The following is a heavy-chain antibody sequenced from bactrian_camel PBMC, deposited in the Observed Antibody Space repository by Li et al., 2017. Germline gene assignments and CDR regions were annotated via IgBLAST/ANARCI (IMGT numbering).Heavy chain of an antibody. CDR3: AKDHRTAAYSGGYYAATFGY. CDR1: RYTGSYYC. V-gene: IGHV3S1*01. J-gene: IGHJ6*01. D-gene: IGHD2*01. CDR2: IKSDGSTI. Sequence: QLVESGGGSVQSGGSLRLSCASARYTGSYYCMGWFRQAPGKEREGVATIKSDGSTIYADSVKGRFTISQDNAKNTLYLQLNSLKTEDTAMYYCAKDHRTAAYSGGYYAATFGYWGQGTQVTVS.